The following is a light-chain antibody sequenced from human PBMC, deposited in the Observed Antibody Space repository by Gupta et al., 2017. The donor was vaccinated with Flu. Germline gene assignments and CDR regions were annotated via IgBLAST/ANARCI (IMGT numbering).Light chain of an antibody. V-gene: IGKV1-5*03. Sequence: DIQMTQSPSTLSASVGDRVTITCRASQSISSWLAWYQQKPGKAPNLLIYKASSLESGVPSRCSGSGSGTEFTLTISSLQPDDFATYYCQQYNSYSWTFGQGTKVEMK. J-gene: IGKJ1*01. CDR3: QQYNSYSWT. CDR2: KAS. CDR1: QSISSW.